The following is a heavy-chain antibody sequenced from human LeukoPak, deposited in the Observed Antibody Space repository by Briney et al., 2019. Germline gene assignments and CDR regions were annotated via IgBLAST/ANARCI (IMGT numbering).Heavy chain of an antibody. Sequence: SETLSLTCTVSGGSISSGGYSWSWIRQHPGKGLEWIGYIYYSGSTNYNPSLKSRVTISVDTSKNQFSLKLSSVTAADTAVYYCARVSGMDVWGQGTTVTVSS. CDR2: IYYSGST. V-gene: IGHV4-31*03. CDR1: GGSISSGGYS. J-gene: IGHJ6*02. CDR3: ARVSGMDV.